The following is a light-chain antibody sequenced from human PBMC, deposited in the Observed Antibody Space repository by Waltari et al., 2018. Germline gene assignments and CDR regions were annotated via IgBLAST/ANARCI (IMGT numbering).Light chain of an antibody. CDR2: KVS. Sequence: DVVMTQSPLSLPVTLGQPASISCRASHSLVYSDGNTYLNWFHQRPGQSPRRLIYKVSNRDSGVPDRFSGSGSGTDFTLKISRVEAEDVGIYYCQQYNSYTFGQGTKLEIK. CDR1: HSLVYSDGNTY. CDR3: QQYNSYT. V-gene: IGKV2-30*01. J-gene: IGKJ2*01.